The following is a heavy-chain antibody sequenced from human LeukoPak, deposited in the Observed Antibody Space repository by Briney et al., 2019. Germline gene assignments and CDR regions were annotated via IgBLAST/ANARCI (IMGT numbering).Heavy chain of an antibody. D-gene: IGHD3-10*01. J-gene: IGHJ4*02. Sequence: GGSLRLSCAASGFTFSSYAMSWVRQAPGKGLEWVSGISTSGGSSSYADSVKGRFTISRDNPRNTLYLQMNSLRADDTAVYYCARGVPIPATHPIDYWGQGSLVTVSS. CDR2: ISTSGGSS. CDR1: GFTFSSYA. V-gene: IGHV3-23*01. CDR3: ARGVPIPATHPIDY.